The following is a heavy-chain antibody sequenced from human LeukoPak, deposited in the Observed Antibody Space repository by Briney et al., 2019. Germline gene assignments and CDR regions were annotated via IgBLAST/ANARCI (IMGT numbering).Heavy chain of an antibody. D-gene: IGHD1-26*01. Sequence: GGSLRLSCEASGFTFSNYNMNWVRQAPGEGLEWVSSISSSSSYIYYADSVKGRFTISRDNAKNSLYLQMNSLRAEDTAVYYCAIGWEPGVSGMDVWGQGTTVTVSS. CDR3: AIGWEPGVSGMDV. J-gene: IGHJ6*02. V-gene: IGHV3-21*01. CDR1: GFTFSNYN. CDR2: ISSSSSYI.